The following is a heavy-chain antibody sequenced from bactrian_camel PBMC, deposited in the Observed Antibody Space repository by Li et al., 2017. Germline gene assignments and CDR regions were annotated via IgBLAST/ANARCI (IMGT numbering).Heavy chain of an antibody. CDR1: GYTFSSGY. CDR3: AADKLYGGTHPLARDFRY. J-gene: IGHJ6*01. Sequence: VQLVESGGGSVQAGGSLNLSCAVSGYTFSSGYMAWFRQAPGKEREGIAAIFSGGHNTFYVDSVKGRFTISQENAKNTVYLQMNSAKPEDTGMYICAADKLYGGTHPLARDFRYWGQGTQVTVS. D-gene: IGHD6*01. V-gene: IGHV3S40*01. CDR2: IFSGGHNT.